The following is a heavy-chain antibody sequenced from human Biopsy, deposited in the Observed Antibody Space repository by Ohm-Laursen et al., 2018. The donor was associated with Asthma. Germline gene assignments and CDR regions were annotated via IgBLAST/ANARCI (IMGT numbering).Heavy chain of an antibody. CDR2: IMTFLGTT. CDR1: GGTFSNFA. CDR3: ARCQVGYSSGWSLLLKKIYYSGMDV. V-gene: IGHV1-69*13. Sequence: SVKVSCKAPGGTFSNFAISWVRQAPGQGLEWLGGIMTFLGTTNYAQKFQGRVTITADESTSTAYMEVTSLRSEDTAIYYCARCQVGYSSGWSLLLKKIYYSGMDVWGQGTAVTVSS. D-gene: IGHD6-19*01. J-gene: IGHJ6*02.